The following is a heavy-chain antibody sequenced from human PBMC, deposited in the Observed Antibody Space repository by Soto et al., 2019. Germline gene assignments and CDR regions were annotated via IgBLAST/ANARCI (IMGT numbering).Heavy chain of an antibody. CDR2: INAGNGNT. Sequence: SLKVSCKASGYTFTSYAMHWVREAPGQRLEWMGWINAGNGNTKYSQKFQGRVTITRDTSASTAYMELSSLRSEDTAVYYCAREAKPLKYYFDYWGQGTLVTVSS. J-gene: IGHJ4*02. V-gene: IGHV1-3*01. CDR3: AREAKPLKYYFDY. CDR1: GYTFTSYA.